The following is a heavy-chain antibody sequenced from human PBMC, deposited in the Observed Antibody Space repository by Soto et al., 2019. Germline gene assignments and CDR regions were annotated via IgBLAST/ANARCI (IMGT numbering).Heavy chain of an antibody. D-gene: IGHD3-10*01. CDR2: ISAYNGNT. J-gene: IGHJ6*02. CDR1: GYTFTSYG. Sequence: QVQLVQSGAEVKKPGASVKVSCKASGYTFTSYGISWVRQAPGQGLEWMGWISAYNGNTNYAQKLQGRVTMTTDTPTSTAYLELRSLRSDDTAVYYCARDGSGSYGHANPRNYYYYGMDVWGQGTTVTVSS. CDR3: ARDGSGSYGHANPRNYYYYGMDV. V-gene: IGHV1-18*04.